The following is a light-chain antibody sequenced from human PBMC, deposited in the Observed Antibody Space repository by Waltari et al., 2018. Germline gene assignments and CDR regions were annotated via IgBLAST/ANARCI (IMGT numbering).Light chain of an antibody. V-gene: IGKV3-11*01. Sequence: DIVLTQSPATLSLSPGERATLSCRASQNVATHLAWYQQKPGPAPRLLIYDASPRATVIPASLSGSGSGTDFSLTFSTLEPEDFAIYYCHQRSARDTFGQGTRLEIK. CDR1: QNVATH. CDR2: DAS. CDR3: HQRSARDT. J-gene: IGKJ5*01.